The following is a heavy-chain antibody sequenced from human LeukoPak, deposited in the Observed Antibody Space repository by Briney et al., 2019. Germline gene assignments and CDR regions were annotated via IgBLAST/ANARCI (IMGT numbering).Heavy chain of an antibody. V-gene: IGHV4-59*08. J-gene: IGHJ4*02. CDR2: IYYSGST. CDR3: ATFLPDGGYFDY. CDR1: GGSISSYY. Sequence: SETLSLTCTVSGGSISSYYWSWIRQPPGKGLEWIGYIYYSGSTNYNPSLKSRVTISVDTSKNQFSLKLSSVTAADTAVYYCATFLPDGGYFDYWGQGTLVTVSS. D-gene: IGHD3-16*01.